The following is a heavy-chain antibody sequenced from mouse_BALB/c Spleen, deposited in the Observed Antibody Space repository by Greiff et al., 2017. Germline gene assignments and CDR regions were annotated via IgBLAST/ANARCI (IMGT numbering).Heavy chain of an antibody. V-gene: IGHV2-6-7*01. J-gene: IGHJ4*01. CDR2: IWGDGST. Sequence: VKLMESGPGLVAPSQSLSITCTVSGFSLTGYGVNWVRQPPGKGLEWLGMIWGDGSTDYNSALKSRLSISKDNSKSQVFLKMNSLQTDDTARYYCAREGYYGSSYYAMDYWGQGTSVTVSS. D-gene: IGHD1-1*01. CDR3: AREGYYGSSYYAMDY. CDR1: GFSLTGYG.